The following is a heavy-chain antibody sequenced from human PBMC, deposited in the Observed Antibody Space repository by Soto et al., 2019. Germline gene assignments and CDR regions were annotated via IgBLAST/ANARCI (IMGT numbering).Heavy chain of an antibody. CDR1: RLSFSTYA. D-gene: IGHD1-26*01. Sequence: QVQLVESGGGVVQPGRSLRLSCAASRLSFSTYAIHWVRQAPGKGLEWVAGISYDGGNEYYADSVKGRFTISRDNSKSTLYLKMNSLGPDDTAVYYCARDRSGSHEIDDSLDIWGRGTMVTVSS. CDR3: ARDRSGSHEIDDSLDI. V-gene: IGHV3-30-3*01. J-gene: IGHJ3*02. CDR2: ISYDGGNE.